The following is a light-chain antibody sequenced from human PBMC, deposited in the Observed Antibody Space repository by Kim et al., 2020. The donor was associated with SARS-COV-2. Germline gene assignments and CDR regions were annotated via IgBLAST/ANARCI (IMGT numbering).Light chain of an antibody. CDR3: QQRGN. V-gene: IGKV3-11*01. Sequence: ATLSLSPGDSATLSCRASQSVGTYLAWYQQKPGQAPRLLIYDASKRATGIPARFRGSGSGTDFTLTIGTLEPEDSAVYYCQQRGNFGQGTRLEIK. CDR1: QSVGTY. J-gene: IGKJ5*01. CDR2: DAS.